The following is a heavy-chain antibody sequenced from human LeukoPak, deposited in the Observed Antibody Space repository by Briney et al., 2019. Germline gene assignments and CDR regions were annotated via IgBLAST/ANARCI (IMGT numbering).Heavy chain of an antibody. CDR1: GFTFSSYG. V-gene: IGHV3-30*03. Sequence: GGSLRLSCAASGFTFSSYGMHWVRQAPGKGLEWVAVISYDGSNKYYADSVKGRFTISRDNSKNTLYLQMNSLRAEDMAVYYCARGIGSSTWPLALWGQGTLVTVSS. CDR2: ISYDGSNK. D-gene: IGHD6-13*01. CDR3: ARGIGSSTWPLAL. J-gene: IGHJ4*02.